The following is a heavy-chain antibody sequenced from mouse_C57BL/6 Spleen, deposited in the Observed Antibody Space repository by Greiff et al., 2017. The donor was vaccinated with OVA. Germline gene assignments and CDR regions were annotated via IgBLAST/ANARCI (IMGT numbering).Heavy chain of an antibody. CDR1: GFTFSDYY. V-gene: IGHV5-16*01. Sequence: EVQRVESEGGLVQPGSSMKLSCTASGFTFSDYYMAWVRQVPEKGLEWVANINYDGSSTYYLDSLKSRFIISRDNAKNILYLQMSSLKSEDTATYYCARDISNYAMDYWGQGTSVTVSS. CDR3: ARDISNYAMDY. J-gene: IGHJ4*01. D-gene: IGHD1-3*01. CDR2: INYDGSST.